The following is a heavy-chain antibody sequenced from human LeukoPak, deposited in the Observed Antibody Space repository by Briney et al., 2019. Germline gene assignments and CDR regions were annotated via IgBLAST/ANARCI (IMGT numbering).Heavy chain of an antibody. D-gene: IGHD3-9*01. V-gene: IGHV3-48*02. Sequence: GGSLRLSCAASGFTFSSYSMNWVRQAPGKGLEWVSYISSSSSTIYCADSVKGRFTISRDNAKNSLYLQMNSLRDEDTAVYYCARDLEYYDILTGYYKGFDYWGQGTLVTVSS. CDR2: ISSSSSTI. CDR1: GFTFSSYS. J-gene: IGHJ4*02. CDR3: ARDLEYYDILTGYYKGFDY.